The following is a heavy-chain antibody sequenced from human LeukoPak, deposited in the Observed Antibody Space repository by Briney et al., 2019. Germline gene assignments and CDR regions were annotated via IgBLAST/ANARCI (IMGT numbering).Heavy chain of an antibody. D-gene: IGHD2-2*01. CDR1: GGSISSYY. V-gene: IGHV4-59*01. Sequence: PSETLSLTCTVSGGSISSYYWSWIRQPPGKGLEWIGYIYYSGSTNYNPSLKSRVTISVDTSKNQFSLKLSSVTAADTAVYYCARDQLAGYGMDVWGQGTTVTISS. CDR3: ARDQLAGYGMDV. J-gene: IGHJ6*02. CDR2: IYYSGST.